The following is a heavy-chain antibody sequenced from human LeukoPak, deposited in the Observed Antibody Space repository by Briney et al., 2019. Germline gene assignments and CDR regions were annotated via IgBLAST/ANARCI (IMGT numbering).Heavy chain of an antibody. CDR2: INHSGST. CDR3: ARDTTTGSY. V-gene: IGHV4-34*01. D-gene: IGHD1-1*01. J-gene: IGHJ4*02. Sequence: PSETLSLTCAVYGGSLSVYYWNWIRQPPGKGLEWIGEINHSGSTNYNPSLKSRVTISIDTSKNQFSLKLNSVTAADTAVYYCARDTTTGSYWGQGTLVTVSS. CDR1: GGSLSVYY.